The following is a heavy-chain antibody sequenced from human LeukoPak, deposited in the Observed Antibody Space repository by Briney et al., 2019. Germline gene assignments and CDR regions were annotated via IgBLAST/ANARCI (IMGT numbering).Heavy chain of an antibody. J-gene: IGHJ6*02. CDR1: GGSFSGYY. D-gene: IGHD3-22*01. CDR2: INHSGST. Sequence: SETLSLTCAVYGGSFSGYYWSWIRQPPGKGLEWIGEINHSGSTNYNPSLKSRVTISVDTSKNQFSLKLSSVTAADTAVYYCAMERFEYSDSRGYYSKYYYYGMDVWGQGTTVTVSS. CDR3: AMERFEYSDSRGYYSKYYYYGMDV. V-gene: IGHV4-34*01.